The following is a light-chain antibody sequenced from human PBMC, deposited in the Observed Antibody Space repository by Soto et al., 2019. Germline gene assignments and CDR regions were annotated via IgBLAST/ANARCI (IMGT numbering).Light chain of an antibody. CDR3: QQRSNWPLT. Sequence: EIVLTQSPATLSLSPGERATLSCRASQTVSSSFLAWYQQTPGQAPRLLIYAASSRATGIPARFSGSGSGTDFTLTISSLEPADFAVYYCQQRSNWPLTFGGGTKVDIK. CDR2: AAS. V-gene: IGKV3D-20*02. CDR1: QTVSSSF. J-gene: IGKJ4*01.